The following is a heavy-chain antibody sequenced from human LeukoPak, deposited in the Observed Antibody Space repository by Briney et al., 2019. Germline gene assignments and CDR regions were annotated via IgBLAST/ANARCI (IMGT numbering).Heavy chain of an antibody. CDR2: INFNSGGT. CDR1: GHSFTGYL. J-gene: IGHJ4*02. CDR3: ARERAYDSSAYPDV. V-gene: IGHV1-2*02. Sequence: ASVQVSCKAFGHSFTGYLLHWVRQAPGQGLEWMGFINFNSGGTNYEQKFQGRVTMTRDTSISTAYMELSRLRSDDTAVYYCARERAYDSSAYPDVWGQGTLVTVSP. D-gene: IGHD3-22*01.